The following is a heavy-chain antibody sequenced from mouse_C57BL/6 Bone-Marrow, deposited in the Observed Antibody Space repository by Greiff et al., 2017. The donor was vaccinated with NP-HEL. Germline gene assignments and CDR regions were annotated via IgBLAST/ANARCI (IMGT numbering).Heavy chain of an antibody. D-gene: IGHD1-1*01. CDR1: GFTFTDYY. J-gene: IGHJ2*01. CDR3: ARSSRGHCYGSSYFDY. V-gene: IGHV1-36*01. Sequence: EVQLVESGPVLVKPGPSVKISCKASGFTFTDYYMHWVKQSHGKSLEWIGLVYPYNGGTSYNQKFKGKATLTVDTSSSTAYMELNSLTSEDSAVYYCARSSRGHCYGSSYFDYWGQGTTLTVSS. CDR2: VYPYNGGT.